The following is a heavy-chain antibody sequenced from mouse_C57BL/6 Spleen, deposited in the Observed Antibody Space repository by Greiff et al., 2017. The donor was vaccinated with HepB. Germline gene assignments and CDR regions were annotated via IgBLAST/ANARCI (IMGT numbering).Heavy chain of an antibody. CDR3: ARAAGNHGAMDY. V-gene: IGHV1-7*01. J-gene: IGHJ4*01. Sequence: VQLQQSGAELAKPGASVKLSCKASGYTFTSYWMHWVKQRPGQGLEWIGYINPSSGYTKYNQKFKDKATLTADKYSSTAYRKLSSLTYEDSAVYYCARAAGNHGAMDYWGQGTSVTVSS. D-gene: IGHD2-1*01. CDR2: INPSSGYT. CDR1: GYTFTSYW.